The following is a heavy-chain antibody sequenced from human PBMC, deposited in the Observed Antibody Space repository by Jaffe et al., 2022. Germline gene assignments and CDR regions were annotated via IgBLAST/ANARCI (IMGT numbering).Heavy chain of an antibody. V-gene: IGHV3-9*01. D-gene: IGHD6-19*01. Sequence: EVQLVESGGGLVQPGRSLRLSCAASGFTFDDYAMHWVRQAPGKGLEWVSGISWNSGSIGYADSVKGRFTISRDNAKNSLYLQMNSLRAEDTALYYCAKDIVEQGSGWYDAFDIWGQGTMVTVSS. CDR1: GFTFDDYA. CDR2: ISWNSGSI. CDR3: AKDIVEQGSGWYDAFDI. J-gene: IGHJ3*02.